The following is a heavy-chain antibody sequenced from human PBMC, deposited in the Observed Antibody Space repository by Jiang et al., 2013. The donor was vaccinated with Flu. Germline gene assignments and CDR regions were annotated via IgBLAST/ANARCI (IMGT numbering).Heavy chain of an antibody. J-gene: IGHJ4*02. CDR1: GYSFTNYW. CDR2: IYPRDSDT. D-gene: IGHD6-13*01. Sequence: CKGSGYSFTNYWIGWVRQMPGKGLEWMGIIYPRDSDTRYSPSFQGQVTISADKSISTAYLQWSSLKASDTAMYYCARQWYSSSWYVGYWGQGTLVTVSS. V-gene: IGHV5-51*01. CDR3: ARQWYSSSWYVGY.